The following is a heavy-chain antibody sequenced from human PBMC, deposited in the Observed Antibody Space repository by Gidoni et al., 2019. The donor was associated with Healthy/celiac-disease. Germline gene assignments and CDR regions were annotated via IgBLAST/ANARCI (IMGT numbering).Heavy chain of an antibody. CDR2: IYYSGST. Sequence: QLQLQESGPGLVKPSETLSLTCTVSGGSISSSRYYWGWIRQPPGKGLEWIGSIYYSGSTYYNPSLKSRVTISVDTSKNQFSLKLSSVTAADTAVYYCARADYKITRWGLDAFDIWGQGTMVTVSS. V-gene: IGHV4-39*01. J-gene: IGHJ3*02. D-gene: IGHD3-3*01. CDR3: ARADYKITRWGLDAFDI. CDR1: GGSISSSRYY.